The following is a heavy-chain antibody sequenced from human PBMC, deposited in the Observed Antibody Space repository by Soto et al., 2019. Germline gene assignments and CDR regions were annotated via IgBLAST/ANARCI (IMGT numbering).Heavy chain of an antibody. J-gene: IGHJ5*02. V-gene: IGHV3-48*02. D-gene: IGHD3-3*01. Sequence: GGSLRLSCAASGFTFSSYAMHWVRQAPGKGLEWVSYISSSSSTIYYADSVKGRFTISRDNVKNSLYLQMNSLRDEDTAVYYCARESRFLEWLSLNCFEHWGQGTRVTVSS. CDR2: ISSSSSTI. CDR1: GFTFSSYA. CDR3: ARESRFLEWLSLNCFEH.